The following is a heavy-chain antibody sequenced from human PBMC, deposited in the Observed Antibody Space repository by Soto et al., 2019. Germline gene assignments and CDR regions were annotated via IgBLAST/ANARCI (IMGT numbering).Heavy chain of an antibody. V-gene: IGHV1-3*01. D-gene: IGHD6-19*01. J-gene: IGHJ4*02. CDR3: ARGIWTVSDTQYYFDY. CDR2: INAGNGRV. Sequence: ASVKVSCKASGFTFTYHAMQWVRQAPGQRLEWMGWINAGNGRVEYSQKFQGRVTITRDASASTAYMELSSLTSEDTAVYYCARGIWTVSDTQYYFDYWGQGTLVTVSS. CDR1: GFTFTYHA.